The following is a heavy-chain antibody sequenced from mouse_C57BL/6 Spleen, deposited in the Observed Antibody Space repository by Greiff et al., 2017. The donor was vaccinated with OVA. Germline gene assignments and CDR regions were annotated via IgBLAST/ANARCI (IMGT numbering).Heavy chain of an antibody. J-gene: IGHJ3*01. Sequence: SGPVLVKPGASVKMSCKASGYTFTDYYMNWVKQSHGKSLEWIGVINPYNGGTSYNQKFKGKATLTVDKSSSTAYMELNSLTSEDSAVYYCALRESSGYLWFAYWGQGTLVTVSA. CDR1: GYTFTDYY. CDR2: INPYNGGT. V-gene: IGHV1-19*01. CDR3: ALRESSGYLWFAY. D-gene: IGHD3-2*02.